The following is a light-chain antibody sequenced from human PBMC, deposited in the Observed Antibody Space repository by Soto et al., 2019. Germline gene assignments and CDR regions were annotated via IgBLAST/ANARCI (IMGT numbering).Light chain of an antibody. J-gene: IGKJ5*01. CDR3: QQHGSSPIT. V-gene: IGKV3-20*01. CDR2: GAS. Sequence: EIVLTQSPGTLSFFPGARDPLSCRASRSVTNNYLAWHQQKPGQTPRLLIYGASSRATGIPDRFSGSGSGTDFTLTISRLEPEDFAVYYCQQHGSSPITFGQGTRLEIK. CDR1: RSVTNNY.